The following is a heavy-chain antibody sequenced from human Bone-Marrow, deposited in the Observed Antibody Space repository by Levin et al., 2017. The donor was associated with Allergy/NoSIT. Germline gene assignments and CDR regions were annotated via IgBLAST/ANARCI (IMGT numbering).Heavy chain of an antibody. CDR3: ARTYYHTSGYYSFDI. D-gene: IGHD3-22*01. V-gene: IGHV2-26*01. J-gene: IGHJ3*02. CDR2: IFSNDEK. Sequence: SGPTLVKPPETLTLTCTVSGFSRSNARMGVSWIRQPPGKALEWLAHIFSNDEKSYSTSLKSRLTIPKDTSKSQVVLTMTNMDPVDTATYYCARTYYHTSGYYSFDIWGQGTMVTVSS. CDR1: GFSRSNARMG.